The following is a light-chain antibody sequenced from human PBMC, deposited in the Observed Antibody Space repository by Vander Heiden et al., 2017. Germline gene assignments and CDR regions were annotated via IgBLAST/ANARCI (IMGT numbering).Light chain of an antibody. CDR2: EVT. J-gene: IGLJ1*01. CDR1: TIDVGRFNL. V-gene: IGLV2-23*02. CDR3: VSYAGRLYV. Sequence: QSALTQPASVSGSPGQSITISCTGPTIDVGRFNLVSWYQQHPGKVPEVVIYEVTKRPAGGSNRFSGAKSGNTASLTISGLKAEDEADYYCVSYAGRLYVFGTGTTVTVL.